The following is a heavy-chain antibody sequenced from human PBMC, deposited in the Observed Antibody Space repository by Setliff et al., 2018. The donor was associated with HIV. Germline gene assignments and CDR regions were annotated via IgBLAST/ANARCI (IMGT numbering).Heavy chain of an antibody. J-gene: IGHJ3*02. D-gene: IGHD4-17*01. CDR3: ARDQGLTVTHSDDAFDI. V-gene: IGHV1-69*13. CDR1: GGTFSSYA. Sequence: GASVKVSCKASGGTFSSYAISWVRQAPGQGLEWMGGIIPIFGTANYAQKFQGRVTITADESTSTAYMELSNLRSEDTAVYYCARDQGLTVTHSDDAFDIWGQGTMVTVSS. CDR2: IIPIFGTA.